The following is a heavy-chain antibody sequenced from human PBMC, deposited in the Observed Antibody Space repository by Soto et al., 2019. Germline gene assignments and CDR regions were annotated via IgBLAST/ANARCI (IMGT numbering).Heavy chain of an antibody. CDR3: ARDHGSGRSVVLYNWFDP. CDR1: GVSIRSGDYY. CDR2: IYYSGST. V-gene: IGHV4-61*08. J-gene: IGHJ5*02. Sequence: PSETLSLTCTVSGVSIRSGDYYLSWIRQPPGKGLEWIGYIYYSGSTNYNPSLKSRVTISVDTSKNQFSLKLSSVTAADTAVYYCARDHGSGRSVVLYNWFDPWGQGTLVTVSS. D-gene: IGHD3-10*01.